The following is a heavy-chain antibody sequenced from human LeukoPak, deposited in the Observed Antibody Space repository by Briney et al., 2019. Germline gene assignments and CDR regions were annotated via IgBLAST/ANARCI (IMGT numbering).Heavy chain of an antibody. J-gene: IGHJ4*02. CDR3: ARSWGTSPSD. CDR2: ISNSGST. V-gene: IGHV4-59*01. CDR1: GGSISRYY. Sequence: PSETLSLTCSVSGGSISRYYWSWIRQPPGKGLEWIGYISNSGSTSYNPSLKSRVTISVDASKNQVSLKLTSVTAADTAVYYCARSWGTSPSDWGQGTLVTVSS. D-gene: IGHD3-16*01.